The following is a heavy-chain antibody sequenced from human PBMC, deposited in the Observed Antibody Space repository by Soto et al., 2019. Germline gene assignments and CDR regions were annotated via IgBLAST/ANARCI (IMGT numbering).Heavy chain of an antibody. V-gene: IGHV1-69*13. Sequence: ASVKVSCKASGVTFSSYAISWVRQAPGQGLGWMGGIIPIFGTANYAQKFQGRVTITADESTSTAYMELSSLRSEDTAVYYCAREGENWNWDYYGMDVWGQGTTVTVSS. J-gene: IGHJ6*02. CDR2: IIPIFGTA. CDR3: AREGENWNWDYYGMDV. D-gene: IGHD1-7*01. CDR1: GVTFSSYA.